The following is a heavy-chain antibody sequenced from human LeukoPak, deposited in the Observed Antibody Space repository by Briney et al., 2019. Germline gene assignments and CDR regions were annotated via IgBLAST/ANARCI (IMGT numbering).Heavy chain of an antibody. J-gene: IGHJ4*02. D-gene: IGHD4-17*01. CDR3: ARDDGDYAFDY. CDR2: IYYSGST. Sequence: SETVSLTCTVSSGSISSGGYYWRWIRQHPGKGVERIGYIYYSGSTYYNPSLKSRVTISVDTSKNQFSLKLSSVTAADTAVYYCARDDGDYAFDYWGQGTLVTVSS. CDR1: SGSISSGGYY. V-gene: IGHV4-31*03.